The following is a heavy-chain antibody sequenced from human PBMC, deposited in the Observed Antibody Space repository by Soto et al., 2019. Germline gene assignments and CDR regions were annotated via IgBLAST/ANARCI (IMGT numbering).Heavy chain of an antibody. J-gene: IGHJ4*02. CDR3: ARGYGYSYGYFDY. D-gene: IGHD5-18*01. CDR1: GFTFTTYG. CDR2: IWHDASNK. Sequence: QVQLVESGGGVVQPGRSLRLSCAASGFTFTTYGMHWVRQAPGKGLEWVAVIWHDASNKYYADSVKGRFTVSRDNXENTLYLQMNTLRAEDTALYYCARGYGYSYGYFDYWGQGTLVTVSS. V-gene: IGHV3-33*01.